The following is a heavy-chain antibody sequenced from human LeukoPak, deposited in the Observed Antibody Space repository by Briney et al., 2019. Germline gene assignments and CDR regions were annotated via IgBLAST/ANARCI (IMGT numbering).Heavy chain of an antibody. V-gene: IGHV3-23*01. J-gene: IGHJ4*02. Sequence: GGSLRLSCAASGFTFSSYAMTWVRQAPGKGLEWVSSISSGGGTTYYADSVKGRFTISRDNSKNTLYLQTNSLRAEDTAVYYCAKDPGGSWDYWGQGALVTVSS. CDR1: GFTFSSYA. CDR3: AKDPGGSWDY. CDR2: ISSGGGTT. D-gene: IGHD2-8*02.